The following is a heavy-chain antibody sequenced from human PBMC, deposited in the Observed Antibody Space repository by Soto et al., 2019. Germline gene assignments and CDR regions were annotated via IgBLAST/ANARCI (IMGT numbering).Heavy chain of an antibody. V-gene: IGHV3-30*18. CDR3: AKGPAXYDSSGYYYEAHCDY. Sequence: GGSLRLSCAASGFTFSSYGMHWVRQAPGKGLEWVAVISYDGSNKYYADSVKGRFTVSRDNSKNTLYLQMNSLRAEDTAVYYCAKGPAXYDSSGYYYEAHCDYWGQGTLVTVSS. CDR1: GFTFSSYG. CDR2: ISYDGSNK. D-gene: IGHD3-22*01. J-gene: IGHJ4*02.